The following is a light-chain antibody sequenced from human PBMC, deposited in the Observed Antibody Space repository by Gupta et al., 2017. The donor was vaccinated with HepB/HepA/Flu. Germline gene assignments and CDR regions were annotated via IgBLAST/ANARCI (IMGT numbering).Light chain of an antibody. CDR1: QSINSN. J-gene: IGKJ2*01. V-gene: IGKV3-15*01. Sequence: EVVMTQSPATLSVSPGERATLSCRASQSINSNLAWYQQKPGQAPRLLIYGASTRATGVPARFSGSWSGTEFTLIISSLQSEDSAVYYCQQYNNWPYTFGQGTKLEIK. CDR3: QQYNNWPYT. CDR2: GAS.